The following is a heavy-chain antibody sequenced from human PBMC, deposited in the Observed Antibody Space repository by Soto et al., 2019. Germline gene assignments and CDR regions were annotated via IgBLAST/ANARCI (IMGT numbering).Heavy chain of an antibody. J-gene: IGHJ4*02. V-gene: IGHV4-34*01. Sequence: SETLSLTCAVXGESFSDYYWSWIRQSPGKGLEWIGEINHSGSANYNPSLKSRVTLSVDTSKNQFSLKLTSVTAADTAMYYCARRFTAGTTFLSYWARGTSVPVSS. CDR2: INHSGSA. D-gene: IGHD1-1*01. CDR3: ARRFTAGTTFLSY. CDR1: GESFSDYY.